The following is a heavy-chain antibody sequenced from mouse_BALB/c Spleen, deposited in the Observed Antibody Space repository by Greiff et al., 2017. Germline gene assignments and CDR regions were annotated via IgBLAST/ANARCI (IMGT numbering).Heavy chain of an antibody. CDR1: GFTFSSYT. Sequence: EVQRVESGGGLVQPGGSLKLSCAASGFTFSSYTMSWVRQTPEKRLEWVAYISNGGGSTYYPDTVKGRFTISRDNAKNTLYLQMSSLKSEDTAMYYCARHDGNYGDYAMDYWGQGTSVTVSS. V-gene: IGHV5-12-2*01. J-gene: IGHJ4*01. D-gene: IGHD2-1*01. CDR3: ARHDGNYGDYAMDY. CDR2: ISNGGGST.